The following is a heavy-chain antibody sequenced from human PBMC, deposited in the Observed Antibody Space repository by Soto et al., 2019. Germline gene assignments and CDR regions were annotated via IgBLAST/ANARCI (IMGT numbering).Heavy chain of an antibody. D-gene: IGHD3-22*01. CDR1: GNTLNTDT. Sequence: QVQLVQSGAEVKKPGSSVKVSCKPSGNTLNTDTITWLRQAPGQGLEWMGRIIPVIGVGTYAQKFQDRVTITADKSTTTVYMEVTSLTSEDTATYYCAIGRTGSKGYYWAWGQGTQVTVSP. CDR3: AIGRTGSKGYYWA. CDR2: IIPVIGVG. V-gene: IGHV1-69*02. J-gene: IGHJ5*02.